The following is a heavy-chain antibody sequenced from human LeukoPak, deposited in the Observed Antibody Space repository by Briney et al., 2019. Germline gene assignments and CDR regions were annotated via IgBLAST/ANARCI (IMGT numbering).Heavy chain of an antibody. D-gene: IGHD3-9*01. CDR2: INHSGST. Sequence: SETLSLTCAVYGGSFSGYYWSWIRQPPGKGLEWIGEINHSGSTNYNPSLKSRVTISVDTSKNQFSLKLSSVTAADTAVYYCARGRNDILTGYYYYYYYGMDVWSQGTTVTVSS. J-gene: IGHJ6*02. V-gene: IGHV4-34*01. CDR3: ARGRNDILTGYYYYYYYGMDV. CDR1: GGSFSGYY.